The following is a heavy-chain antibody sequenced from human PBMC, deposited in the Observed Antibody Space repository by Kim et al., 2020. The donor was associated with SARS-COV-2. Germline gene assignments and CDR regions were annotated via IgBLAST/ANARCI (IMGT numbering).Heavy chain of an antibody. CDR3: ARDSVYDSSGYYFPFDP. V-gene: IGHV4-59*01. CDR1: GGSISSYY. D-gene: IGHD3-22*01. CDR2: IYYSGST. Sequence: SETLSLTCTVSGGSISSYYWSWIRQPPGKGLEWIGYIYYSGSTNYNPSLKSRVTISVDTSKNQFSLKLSSVTAADTAVYYCARDSVYDSSGYYFPFDPWGQGTLVTVSS. J-gene: IGHJ5*02.